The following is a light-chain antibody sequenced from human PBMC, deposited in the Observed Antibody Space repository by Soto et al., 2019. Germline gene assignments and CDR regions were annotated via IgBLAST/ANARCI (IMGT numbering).Light chain of an antibody. CDR1: SSDVGSYNR. CDR2: EVS. V-gene: IGLV2-18*02. J-gene: IGLJ1*01. Sequence: QAALTQPPSLSGSPGQSVTISCTGTSSDVGSYNRVSWYQQPPGTAPKLMIYEVSNRPSGVPDRFSGSKSGNTASLTISGLQPEDEADYYCNSYTSSSTYVFGTGTKVTVL. CDR3: NSYTSSSTYV.